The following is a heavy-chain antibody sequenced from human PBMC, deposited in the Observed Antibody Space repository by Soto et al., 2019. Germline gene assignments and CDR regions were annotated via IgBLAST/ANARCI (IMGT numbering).Heavy chain of an antibody. CDR3: AKDLEGSSGLVFRLDX. J-gene: IGHJ4*02. V-gene: IGHV3-30*18. D-gene: IGHD6-19*01. Sequence: GGSLRLSCAASGFTFSSYGMHWVRQAPGKGLEWVEVISYDGSNKYYEYSVKGRFTISIENSKNTLYLQMNSLRDEDTAVYYCAKDLEGSSGLVFRLDXWGQGTLGTVSS. CDR1: GFTFSSYG. CDR2: ISYDGSNK.